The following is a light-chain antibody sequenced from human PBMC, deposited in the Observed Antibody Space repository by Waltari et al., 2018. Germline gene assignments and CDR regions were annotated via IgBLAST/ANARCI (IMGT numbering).Light chain of an antibody. Sequence: EIVMTQSPATLSVSPGERATLSCRASQSVRNNLVWYQQKPGQAPRPLIYGAATRVTGVPARFSGSGSATEFILTISSLQSEEFAVYYCQQYNNWPPWTFGQGTKVEIK. CDR1: QSVRNN. J-gene: IGKJ1*01. CDR3: QQYNNWPPWT. V-gene: IGKV3-15*01. CDR2: GAA.